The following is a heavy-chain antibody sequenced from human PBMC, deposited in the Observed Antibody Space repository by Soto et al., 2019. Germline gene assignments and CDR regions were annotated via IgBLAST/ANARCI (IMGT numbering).Heavy chain of an antibody. CDR1: GYTFTSYG. D-gene: IGHD3-3*01. CDR3: ARVLEDYYYYGMDV. J-gene: IGHJ6*02. V-gene: IGHV1-18*04. CDR2: ISAYNGNT. Sequence: AAVKVSCKASGYTFTSYGIRWVRQAPGQGLEWMGWISAYNGNTNYAQKLQGRVTMTTDTSTSTAYMELRSLRSDDTAVYYCARVLEDYYYYGMDVWGQGTPVTVSS.